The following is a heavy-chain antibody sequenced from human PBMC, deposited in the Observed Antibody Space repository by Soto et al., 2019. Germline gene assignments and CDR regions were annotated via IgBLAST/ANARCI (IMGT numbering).Heavy chain of an antibody. J-gene: IGHJ3*02. CDR1: GGSFSGYY. Sequence: SETLSLTCAVYGGSFSGYYCSWIRQPPGKGLEWIGEINHSGSTNYNPSLKSRVTISVDTSKNQFSLKLSSVTAADTAVYYCAQSGEYYDFWSGPIKGAFDIWGQGTMVTVSS. CDR3: AQSGEYYDFWSGPIKGAFDI. V-gene: IGHV4-34*01. D-gene: IGHD3-3*01. CDR2: INHSGST.